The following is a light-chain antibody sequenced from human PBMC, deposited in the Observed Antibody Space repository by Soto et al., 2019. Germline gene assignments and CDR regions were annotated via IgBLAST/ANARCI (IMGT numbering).Light chain of an antibody. CDR2: SAS. CDR3: QQGHNWPLT. V-gene: IGKV3-15*01. CDR1: QSISTE. Sequence: EIVMTQSPATLSVSPGERATLSCRASQSISTEFAWYQQKPGQPPRLLIYSASTSATGVPARFTGSGSGSEFTLIISGLQSEDFVVYYCQQGHNWPLTFGQGTRLEI. J-gene: IGKJ2*01.